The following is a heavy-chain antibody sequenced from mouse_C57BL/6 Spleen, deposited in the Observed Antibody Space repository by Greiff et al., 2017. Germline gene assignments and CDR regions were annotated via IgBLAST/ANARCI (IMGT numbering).Heavy chain of an antibody. CDR3: ARRGGNWESHWYFDV. CDR1: GFTFSSYA. J-gene: IGHJ1*03. Sequence: EVKLMESGGGLVKPGGSLKLSCAASGFTFSSYAMSWVRQTPEKRLEWVATISDGGSYTYYPDNVKGRFTISRDNAKNNLYLQMSHLKSEDTAMYYGARRGGNWESHWYFDVWGTGTTVTVSS. V-gene: IGHV5-4*03. D-gene: IGHD4-1*01. CDR2: ISDGGSYT.